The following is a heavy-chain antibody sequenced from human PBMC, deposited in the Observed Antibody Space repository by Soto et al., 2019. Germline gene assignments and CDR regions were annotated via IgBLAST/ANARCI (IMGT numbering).Heavy chain of an antibody. J-gene: IGHJ4*02. CDR2: ISGSGGSP. Sequence: GGSLRLSCAASGFTFSTYSMSWVRRAPGKGLEWASAISGSGGSPSYADSVQGRFSISRDNPKKTLYLQMNSLRAEDTAVYYCAKARCSTTNCYVPDYWGQRTLVTVSS. CDR1: GFTFSTYS. CDR3: AKARCSTTNCYVPDY. D-gene: IGHD2-2*01. V-gene: IGHV3-23*01.